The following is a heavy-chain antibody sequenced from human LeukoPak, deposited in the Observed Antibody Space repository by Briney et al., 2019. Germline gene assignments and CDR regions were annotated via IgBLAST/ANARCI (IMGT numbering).Heavy chain of an antibody. CDR2: INHSGST. V-gene: IGHV4-34*01. CDR3: ARGRYPPLVGGRRYYFDS. D-gene: IGHD1-26*01. CDR1: GGSLSGYY. Sequence: PSETLSLTCGVYGGSLSGYYWSWIRQPPGKGLEWIGEINHSGSTNYNPSLTSRVTLSVDTSKTQFSLRLTSVTAADTAVYYCARGRYPPLVGGRRYYFDSWGQGSLVTVSS. J-gene: IGHJ4*02.